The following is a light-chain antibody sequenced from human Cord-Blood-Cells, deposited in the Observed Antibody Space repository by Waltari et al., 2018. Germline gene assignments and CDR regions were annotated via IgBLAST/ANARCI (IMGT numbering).Light chain of an antibody. CDR3: QQYGSSRFT. CDR2: GAS. CDR1: QSVSSSY. Sequence: EIVLTQSPGTLPLSPGERATLSCRASQSVSSSYLAWYQQKPGQAPRHLIYGASSRATGIPDRFSGSGSGTDFTLTISRLEPEDFAVYYCQQYGSSRFTFGPGTKVDIK. J-gene: IGKJ3*01. V-gene: IGKV3-20*01.